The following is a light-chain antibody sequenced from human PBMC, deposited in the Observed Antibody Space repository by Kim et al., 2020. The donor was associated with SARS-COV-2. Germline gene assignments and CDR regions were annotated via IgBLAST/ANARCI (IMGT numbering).Light chain of an antibody. CDR1: QDISNY. CDR2: AAS. J-gene: IGKJ1*01. CDR3: QKCDSAPWT. V-gene: IGKV1-27*01. Sequence: ASVGASVTITCRTSQDISNYLAWFQLKPVKAPKLLIYAASALQPGVPSRFSGSGSGTDFTLTVTSLQPEDVATYYCQKCDSAPWTFGQGTKVDIK.